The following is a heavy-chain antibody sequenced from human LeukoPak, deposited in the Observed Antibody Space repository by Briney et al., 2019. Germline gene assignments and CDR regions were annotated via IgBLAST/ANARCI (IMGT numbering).Heavy chain of an antibody. CDR2: IFYSGST. CDR3: ARNVSGGYYNY. Sequence: PSETLSLTCIVSGGSMSSYYWSWIRQPPGKGLEWIGYIFYSGSTNYNPSLRSRVTMSVDTSKNQFSLKLSSVTAADTAMYYCARNVSGGYYNYWGQGTLVTVSS. J-gene: IGHJ4*02. CDR1: GGSMSSYY. V-gene: IGHV4-59*12. D-gene: IGHD3-22*01.